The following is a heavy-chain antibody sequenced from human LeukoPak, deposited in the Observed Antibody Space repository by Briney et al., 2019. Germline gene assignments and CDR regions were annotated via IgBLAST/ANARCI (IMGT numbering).Heavy chain of an antibody. D-gene: IGHD3-16*01. J-gene: IGHJ3*02. Sequence: GGSLRLSCAASGFTFSSYAMHWVRQAPGKGLEWVAVISYDGSNKYYADSVKGRFTISRDNSKNTLYLQMNSLRAEDTAVYYCARVQGGNAAFDIWGQGTMVTVSS. CDR1: GFTFSSYA. CDR3: ARVQGGNAAFDI. V-gene: IGHV3-30*04. CDR2: ISYDGSNK.